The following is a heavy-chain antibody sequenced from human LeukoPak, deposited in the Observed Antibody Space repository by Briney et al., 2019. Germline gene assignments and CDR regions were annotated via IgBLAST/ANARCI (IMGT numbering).Heavy chain of an antibody. J-gene: IGHJ6*02. V-gene: IGHV4-34*01. CDR1: GGSFSGYY. CDR3: ARGLYSSYGGMDV. D-gene: IGHD6-6*01. Sequence: SETLSLTCAVYGGSFSGYYWSWIRQPPGKGLEWIGEINHSGSTNYNPSLKSRVTISVDTSKNQFSLKLSSVTAADTAVYYCARGLYSSYGGMDVWGQGTTVTVSS. CDR2: INHSGST.